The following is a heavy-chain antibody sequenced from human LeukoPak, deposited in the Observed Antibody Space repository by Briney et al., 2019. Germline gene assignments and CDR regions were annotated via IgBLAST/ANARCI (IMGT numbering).Heavy chain of an antibody. CDR3: TTRAIWFGELPPSYYYYMDV. V-gene: IGHV1-69*01. J-gene: IGHJ6*03. CDR1: GGTFSSYA. CDR2: IIPIFGTA. D-gene: IGHD3-10*01. Sequence: SVKVSCKASGGTFSSYAISWVRQAPGQGLEWMGGIIPIFGTANYAQKFQGRVTITADESTSTAYMELSSLRSEDTAVYYCTTRAIWFGELPPSYYYYMDVWGKGTTVTVSS.